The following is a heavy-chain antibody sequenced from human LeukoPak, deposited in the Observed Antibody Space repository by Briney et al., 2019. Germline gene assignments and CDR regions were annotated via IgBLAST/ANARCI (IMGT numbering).Heavy chain of an antibody. CDR1: GFTVSSNY. Sequence: PGGSLRLSCAASGFTVSSNYMSWVRQAPGKGLEWVSVIYSGGSTYYTDSVKGRFTISRGNSKNTLYLQMNSLRAEDTAVYYCASLYDSSGYYSTGWSYYFDCWGQGTLVTVSS. J-gene: IGHJ4*02. V-gene: IGHV3-66*02. CDR2: IYSGGST. D-gene: IGHD3-22*01. CDR3: ASLYDSSGYYSTGWSYYFDC.